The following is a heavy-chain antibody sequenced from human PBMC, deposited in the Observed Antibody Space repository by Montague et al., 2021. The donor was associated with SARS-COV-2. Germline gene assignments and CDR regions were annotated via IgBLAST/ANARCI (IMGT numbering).Heavy chain of an antibody. V-gene: IGHV3-48*03. D-gene: IGHD3-10*01. Sequence: SLRLPCAASGFTFSSYEMNWVRQAPGKGLEWVSYISSSGSTIYYADSVKGRFTISRDNAKNSLYLQMDSLRAEDTAVYYCARDLGFGESLVAYYYYYGMDVWGQGTTVTVSS. CDR2: ISSSGSTI. CDR1: GFTFSSYE. CDR3: ARDLGFGESLVAYYYYYGMDV. J-gene: IGHJ6*02.